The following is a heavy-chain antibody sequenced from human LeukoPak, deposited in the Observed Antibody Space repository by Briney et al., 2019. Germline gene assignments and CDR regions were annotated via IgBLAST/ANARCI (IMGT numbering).Heavy chain of an antibody. V-gene: IGHV4-39*07. D-gene: IGHD3-3*01. J-gene: IGHJ5*02. CDR1: GGSISSSSYY. Sequence: PSETLSLTCTVSGGSISSSSYYWGWIRQPPGKGLEWIGSIYYSGSTYYNPSLKSRVTISVDTSKNQFSLKLSSVTAADTAVYYCAREGLRFLEWLGGGNWFDPWGQGTLVTVSS. CDR3: AREGLRFLEWLGGGNWFDP. CDR2: IYYSGST.